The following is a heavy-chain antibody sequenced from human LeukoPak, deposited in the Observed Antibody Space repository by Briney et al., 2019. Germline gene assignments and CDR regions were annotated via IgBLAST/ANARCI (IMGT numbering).Heavy chain of an antibody. V-gene: IGHV3-23*01. CDR2: LSAGGGST. CDR3: AKFDSDWSGSPKRAFDI. Sequence: GGSLRLSCAASGFTFSSYAMSWVRQAPGKGLEWVSALSAGGGSTYYTDSVKGRFTISRDNSKNTLYLQMNSLRAEDTAVYHCAKFDSDWSGSPKRAFDIWGQGTTVTVSS. CDR1: GFTFSSYA. D-gene: IGHD3-3*01. J-gene: IGHJ3*02.